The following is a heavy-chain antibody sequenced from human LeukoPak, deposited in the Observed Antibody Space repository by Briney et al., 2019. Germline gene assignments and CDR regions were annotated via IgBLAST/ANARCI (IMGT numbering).Heavy chain of an antibody. Sequence: GGSLRLSCAASGFTFSDHYMSWIRQVPGKWLEWVSYISTRGTYTNYADSVKGRFTISRDNAKNSLYLQMNSLRAEDTAVYYCARGHYGLDVCGQGTTVTVSS. V-gene: IGHV3-11*03. CDR1: GFTFSDHY. CDR3: ARGHYGLDV. J-gene: IGHJ6*02. CDR2: ISTRGTYT.